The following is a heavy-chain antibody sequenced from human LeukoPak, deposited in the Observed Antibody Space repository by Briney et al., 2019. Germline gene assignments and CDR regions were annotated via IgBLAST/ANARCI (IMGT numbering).Heavy chain of an antibody. D-gene: IGHD2-21*02. V-gene: IGHV3-23*01. Sequence: GGSLRLSCAASGLTFNTYAMSWVRQAPGKGLQWVSTVRGSGAGTFYGDSVKGRFTISRDNSNNTLFLQMNSLSADDTAVYFCAKGPRAGLRYWYFDLWGRGSLVTVSS. J-gene: IGHJ2*01. CDR2: VRGSGAGT. CDR1: GLTFNTYA. CDR3: AKGPRAGLRYWYFDL.